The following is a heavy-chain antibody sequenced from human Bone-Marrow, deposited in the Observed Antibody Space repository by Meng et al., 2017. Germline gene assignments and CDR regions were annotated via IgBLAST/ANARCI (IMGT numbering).Heavy chain of an antibody. D-gene: IGHD6-13*01. CDR1: GGSFSGYY. CDR3: ARGPRRAIAAAGTGYFDL. CDR2: INHSGST. J-gene: IGHJ2*01. Sequence: HFRQWGAGLLNPSGPLSPPCAVYGGSFSGYYWSWIRQPPGKGLEWIGEINHSGSTNYNPSLKSRVTISVDTSKNQFSLKLSSVTAADTAVYYCARGPRRAIAAAGTGYFDLWGRGTLVTVSS. V-gene: IGHV4-34*01.